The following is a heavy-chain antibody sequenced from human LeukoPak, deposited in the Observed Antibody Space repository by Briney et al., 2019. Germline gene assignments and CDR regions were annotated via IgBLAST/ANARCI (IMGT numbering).Heavy chain of an antibody. CDR1: GYTFTNYG. D-gene: IGHD4-23*01. CDR2: ISAYNGNT. Sequence: ASVKVSCKASGYTFTNYGISWVRQAPGQGLEWMGWISAYNGNTDYAQKFQGRVTMTSDTSTGTVYMELSSLRSEDTAVYYCARSLGGNSNYWGQGTLVIVSS. J-gene: IGHJ4*02. V-gene: IGHV1-18*01. CDR3: ARSLGGNSNY.